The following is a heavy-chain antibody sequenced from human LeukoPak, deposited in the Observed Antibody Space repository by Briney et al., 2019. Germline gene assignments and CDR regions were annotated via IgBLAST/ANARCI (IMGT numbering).Heavy chain of an antibody. Sequence: SVKVSCKASGGTFSSYAISWVRQAPGQGLGWMGRIIPIFGIANYAQKFQGRVTITADKSTSTAYMELSSLRSEDTAVYYCARAEVDCSGGSCYDYWGQGTLVTVSS. CDR3: ARAEVDCSGGSCYDY. CDR2: IIPIFGIA. V-gene: IGHV1-69*04. CDR1: GGTFSSYA. J-gene: IGHJ4*02. D-gene: IGHD2-15*01.